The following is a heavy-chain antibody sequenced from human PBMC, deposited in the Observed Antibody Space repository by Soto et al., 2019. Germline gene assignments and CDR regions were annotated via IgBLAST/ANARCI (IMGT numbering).Heavy chain of an antibody. Sequence: ASVKVSCKASGGTFSRYAISWVRQAPGQGLEWMGGIIPIFGTANCAQKFQGRVTITAYESTSTAYMELSSLRFEDTAVYYCAIAIGGPTTTGWLDPWGQGTLVTVSS. CDR2: IIPIFGTA. CDR1: GGTFSRYA. J-gene: IGHJ5*02. CDR3: AIAIGGPTTTGWLDP. D-gene: IGHD1-26*01. V-gene: IGHV1-69*13.